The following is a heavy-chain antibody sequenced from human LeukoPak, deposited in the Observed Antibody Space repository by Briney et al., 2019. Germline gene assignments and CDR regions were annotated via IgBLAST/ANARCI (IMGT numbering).Heavy chain of an antibody. V-gene: IGHV3-48*02. J-gene: IGHJ4*02. CDR3: ARGSPWELDC. CDR1: AFTFSSYS. Sequence: GGSLRLSCVISAFTFSSYSMNWVRQAPGKGLDWVSYISSSSGAIYYADSVRGRFTISRDNAKNSLYMQMNSLRDEDTAVYYCARGSPWELDCWGQGTLVTVSS. D-gene: IGHD3-10*01. CDR2: ISSSSGAI.